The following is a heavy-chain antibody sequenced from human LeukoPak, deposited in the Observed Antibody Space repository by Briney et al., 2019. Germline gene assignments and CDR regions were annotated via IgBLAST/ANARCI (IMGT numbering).Heavy chain of an antibody. CDR2: ISGSGGNT. D-gene: IGHD6-19*01. Sequence: GGSLRLSCAASGFIFSSYAMSWARQAPGKGLEWISAISGSGGNTYYTDSVKGRFTISRDNSRNTLHLQMNSPRDEDTAVYYCAKSFSVGYSSGWYVAAYYFDYWGQGTLVTVSS. V-gene: IGHV3-23*01. J-gene: IGHJ4*02. CDR1: GFIFSSYA. CDR3: AKSFSVGYSSGWYVAAYYFDY.